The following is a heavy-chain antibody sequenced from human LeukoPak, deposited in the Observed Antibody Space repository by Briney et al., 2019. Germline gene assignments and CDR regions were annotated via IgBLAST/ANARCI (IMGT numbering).Heavy chain of an antibody. V-gene: IGHV1-69*01. CDR1: GGTFSSYA. D-gene: IGHD6-13*01. J-gene: IGHJ4*02. Sequence: SVRVSCKASGGTFSSYAISWVRQAPGQGLEWMGGIIPIFGTANYAQKFQGRVTITADESTSTAYMELSSLRSADTAVYYCARARAAAGTEFDYWGQGTLVTVSS. CDR3: ARARAAAGTEFDY. CDR2: IIPIFGTA.